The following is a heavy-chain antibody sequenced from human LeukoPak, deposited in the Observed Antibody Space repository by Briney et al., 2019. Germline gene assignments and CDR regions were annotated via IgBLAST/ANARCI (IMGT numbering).Heavy chain of an antibody. V-gene: IGHV4-61*10. CDR1: GGSISTDGYY. CDR3: ARAVAGTINY. D-gene: IGHD6-19*01. J-gene: IGHJ4*02. CDR2: IYMRSA. Sequence: SETLSLTCTVSGGSISTDGYYWSWIRQPAGKGLEWIGHIYMRSADYHPSLKSRVTISLDTSKNQFSLKLGSVTAADTAVYFCARAVAGTINYWGQGTLVSVSS.